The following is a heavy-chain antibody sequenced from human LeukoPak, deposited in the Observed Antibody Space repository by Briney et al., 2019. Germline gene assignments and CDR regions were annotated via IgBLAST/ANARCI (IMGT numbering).Heavy chain of an antibody. CDR2: INWNGRIT. CDR1: GFTFDDYA. J-gene: IGHJ6*03. CDR3: ARGSVQLWLRDTYYYMDV. V-gene: IGHV3-20*04. Sequence: PGESLRLSCAASGFTFDDYAMNWVRHVPGRGLEWVSGINWNGRITEYADSVKDRFTISRQNTKNSLYLYMNNLGGEDPALYFCARGSVQLWLRDTYYYMDVWGKGTTVTVSS. D-gene: IGHD5-18*01.